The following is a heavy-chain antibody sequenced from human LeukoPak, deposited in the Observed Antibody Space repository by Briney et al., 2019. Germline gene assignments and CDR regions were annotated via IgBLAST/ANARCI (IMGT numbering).Heavy chain of an antibody. D-gene: IGHD2-2*01. V-gene: IGHV4-34*01. CDR2: INHSGST. J-gene: IGHJ5*02. Sequence: SETLSLTCAVYGVSFSGYYWSWIRQPPGKGLEWIGEINHSGSTNYNPSLKSRVTISVDTSKNQFSLKLSSVTAADTAVYYCARLGYCSSTSCTSRGWFDPWGQGTLVTVSS. CDR1: GVSFSGYY. CDR3: ARLGYCSSTSCTSRGWFDP.